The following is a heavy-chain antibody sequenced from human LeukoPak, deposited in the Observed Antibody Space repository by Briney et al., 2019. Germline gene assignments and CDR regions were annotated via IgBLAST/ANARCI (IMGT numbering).Heavy chain of an antibody. V-gene: IGHV4-4*07. D-gene: IGHD1-26*01. CDR1: VVSMNGYY. CDR3: AIQFLVGSTFHAFDL. Sequence: PSETLSLTCSVSVVSMNGYYWSWLRQSAGNRLEWIGHVDSSGNTNYNPSLESRVTMSVDTSKKQFSLKLTSVTAADMAVYFCAIQFLVGSTFHAFDLWGQGTRVTVPS. J-gene: IGHJ3*01. CDR2: VDSSGNT.